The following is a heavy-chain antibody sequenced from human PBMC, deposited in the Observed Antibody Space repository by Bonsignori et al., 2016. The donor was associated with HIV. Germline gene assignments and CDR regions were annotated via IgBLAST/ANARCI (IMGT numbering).Heavy chain of an antibody. V-gene: IGHV1-2*02. J-gene: IGHJ3*01. Sequence: WVRQAPGQGLEWMGWINPQRGATSYSQNLRGRVTMTTDTSSSSAYMELTNLRSDDTAVYYCSSWVTIIGGTWEVGPFEVWGQGTMVTVSS. CDR3: SSWVTIIGGTWEVGPFEV. CDR2: INPQRGAT. D-gene: IGHD1-20*01.